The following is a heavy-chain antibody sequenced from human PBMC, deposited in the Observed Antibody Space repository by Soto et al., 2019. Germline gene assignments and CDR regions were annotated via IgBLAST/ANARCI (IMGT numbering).Heavy chain of an antibody. J-gene: IGHJ4*02. D-gene: IGHD1-26*01. Sequence: PGESRKISCKGSGYSFTSYWIGWVRQMPGKGLEWMGIIYPGDSDTRYSPSFQGQVTISADKSISTAYLQWSSLKASDTAMYYCARPGSFYRGSSWYFAYWGQGTLVIVSS. CDR2: IYPGDSDT. CDR3: ARPGSFYRGSSWYFAY. V-gene: IGHV5-51*01. CDR1: GYSFTSYW.